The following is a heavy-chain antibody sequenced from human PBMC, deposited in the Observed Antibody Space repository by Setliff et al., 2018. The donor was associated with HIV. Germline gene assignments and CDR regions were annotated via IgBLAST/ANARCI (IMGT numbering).Heavy chain of an antibody. CDR1: GGSISSSNYY. J-gene: IGHJ5*02. V-gene: IGHV4-39*01. CDR2: MHYSGST. Sequence: SETLSLTCTVSGGSISSSNYYWGWIRQPPGKGLEYIVSMHYSGSTYYNPSLKSRVTISVDTSKNQFSLKLSSVTAADTAVYYCARTWWLRSNWFDPWGQGTLVTVSS. D-gene: IGHD5-12*01. CDR3: ARTWWLRSNWFDP.